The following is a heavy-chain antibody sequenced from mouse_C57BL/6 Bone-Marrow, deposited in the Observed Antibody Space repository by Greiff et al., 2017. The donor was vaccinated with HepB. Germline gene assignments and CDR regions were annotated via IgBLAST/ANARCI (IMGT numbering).Heavy chain of an antibody. CDR2: ISDGGSYT. V-gene: IGHV5-4*03. CDR3: ARGGGYLAWFAY. Sequence: EVKVEESGGGLVKPGGSLKLSCAASGFTFSSYAMSWVRQTPEKRLEWVATISDGGSYTYYPDNVKGRFTISRDNAKNNLYLQMSHLKSEDTAMYYCARGGGYLAWFAYWGQGTLVTVSA. CDR1: GFTFSSYA. J-gene: IGHJ3*01. D-gene: IGHD2-2*01.